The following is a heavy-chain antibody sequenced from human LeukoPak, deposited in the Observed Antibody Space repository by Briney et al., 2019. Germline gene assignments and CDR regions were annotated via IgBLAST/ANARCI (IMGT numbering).Heavy chain of an antibody. D-gene: IGHD6-13*01. CDR3: ARVGYPVYYYYMDV. CDR1: GYTFTSYA. CDR2: INTNTGNP. V-gene: IGHV7-4-1*02. Sequence: ASVKVSCKASGYTFTSYAMNWVRQAPGQGLEWMGWINTNTGNPTYAQGFTGRFVFSLDTSVSTAYLQISSLKAEDTAVYYCARVGYPVYYYYMDVWGKGTTVTVSS. J-gene: IGHJ6*03.